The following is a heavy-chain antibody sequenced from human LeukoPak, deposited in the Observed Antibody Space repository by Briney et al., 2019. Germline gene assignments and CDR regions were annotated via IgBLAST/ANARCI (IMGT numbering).Heavy chain of an antibody. CDR2: INPNSGGT. V-gene: IGHV1-2*02. Sequence: GASVKVSCKASGYTFTGYYMHWVRQAPGQGLEWMGWINPNSGGTNYAQKFQGRVTMTRDTSISTAYMELSRLRSDDTAVYYCARVRVATPHYYYGMDVWGQGTTVTVSS. CDR1: GYTFTGYY. D-gene: IGHD5-12*01. J-gene: IGHJ6*02. CDR3: ARVRVATPHYYYGMDV.